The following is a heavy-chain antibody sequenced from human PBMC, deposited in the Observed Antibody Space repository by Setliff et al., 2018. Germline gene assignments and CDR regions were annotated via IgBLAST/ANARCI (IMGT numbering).Heavy chain of an antibody. CDR3: AREQWLNPPGYYYMDV. CDR1: GGSISSYY. Sequence: SETLSLTCTVSGGSISSYYWSWIRQPAGKGLEWIGRIYTSGSTYYNPSLKSRVTMSIDTSKNHFSLKLNSVTAADMAVYYCAREQWLNPPGYYYMDVWAKGTTVTVSS. CDR2: IYTSGST. J-gene: IGHJ6*03. V-gene: IGHV4-4*07. D-gene: IGHD6-19*01.